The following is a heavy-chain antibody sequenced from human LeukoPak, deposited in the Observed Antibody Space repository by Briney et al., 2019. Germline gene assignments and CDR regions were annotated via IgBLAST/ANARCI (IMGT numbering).Heavy chain of an antibody. V-gene: IGHV1-2*02. CDR3: ARRGTVVRGGYYYYYMDV. Sequence: ASVKVSCKASGYTFTGYYMHWVRQAPGQGLEWMGWINPNSGGTNYAQKFQGRVTMTRDTSISTAYMELSRLRSDDTAVYYCARRGTVVRGGYYYYYMDVWGKGTTVTVSS. CDR2: INPNSGGT. D-gene: IGHD3-10*01. CDR1: GYTFTGYY. J-gene: IGHJ6*03.